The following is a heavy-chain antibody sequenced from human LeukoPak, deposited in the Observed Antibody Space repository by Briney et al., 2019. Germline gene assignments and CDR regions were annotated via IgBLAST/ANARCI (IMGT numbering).Heavy chain of an antibody. CDR3: ARVACSGGSCYLDY. V-gene: IGHV1-18*01. CDR2: ISTYNGNT. CDR1: GYTFTSYP. J-gene: IGHJ4*02. D-gene: IGHD2-15*01. Sequence: ASVKVSCKASGYTFTSYPMSWVRQAPGQGLEWMGWISTYNGNTNYAQRLQGRVTMTRDTSTTTAYMDLRSLRSDDTAVYYCARVACSGGSCYLDYWGQGTLVTVSS.